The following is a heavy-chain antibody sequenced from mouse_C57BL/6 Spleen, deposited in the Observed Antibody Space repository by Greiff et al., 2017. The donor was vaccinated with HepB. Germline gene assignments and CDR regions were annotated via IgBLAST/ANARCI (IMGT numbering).Heavy chain of an antibody. V-gene: IGHV1-15*01. Sequence: VQLQQSGAELVRPGASVTLSCKASGYTFTDYEMHWVKQTPVHGLEWIGAIDPETGGTAYNQKFKGKAILTADKSSSTAYMELRSLTSEDSAVYYCTREGYYGFAYWGQRTLVTVSA. CDR2: IDPETGGT. D-gene: IGHD1-1*01. J-gene: IGHJ3*01. CDR1: GYTFTDYE. CDR3: TREGYYGFAY.